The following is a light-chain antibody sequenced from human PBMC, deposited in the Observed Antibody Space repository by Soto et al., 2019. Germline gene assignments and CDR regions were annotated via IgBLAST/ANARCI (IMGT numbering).Light chain of an antibody. CDR2: EVS. CDR3: SSYTSSSTLV. CDR1: ISDTGGYNY. V-gene: IGLV2-14*03. Sequence: QSALTQPASVSGSPGQSITISCTGTISDTGGYNYVSWYQQHPGKAPKLMIYEVSDRPSGVSNRFSGSKSGNTASLTISGLQAEDEADYYCSSYTSSSTLVFGTGTKLTVL. J-gene: IGLJ1*01.